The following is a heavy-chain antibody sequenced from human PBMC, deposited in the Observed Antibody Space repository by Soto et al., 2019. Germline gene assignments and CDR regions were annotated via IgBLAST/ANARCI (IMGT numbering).Heavy chain of an antibody. CDR2: ISYDGSNK. CDR3: AKDLGSSGWSQDHAFDI. J-gene: IGHJ3*02. Sequence: QVQLVESGGGVVQPGRSLRLSCAASGFTFSSYGMHWVRQAPGKGLEWVAVISYDGSNKYYADSVKGRFTISRDNSKNTLYLQMNSLRAEDTAVYYCAKDLGSSGWSQDHAFDIWGQGTMVTVSS. V-gene: IGHV3-30*18. D-gene: IGHD6-19*01. CDR1: GFTFSSYG.